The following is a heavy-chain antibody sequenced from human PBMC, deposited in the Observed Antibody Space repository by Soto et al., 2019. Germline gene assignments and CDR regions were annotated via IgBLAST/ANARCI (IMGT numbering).Heavy chain of an antibody. D-gene: IGHD3-22*01. J-gene: IGHJ6*02. CDR3: ARDRYYYDSSDPHGYYYYGMDV. V-gene: IGHV4-38-2*02. CDR1: GYSISSGYY. CDR2: IYHSGST. Sequence: SETLSLTCAVSGYSISSGYYWGWIRQPPGKGLEWIGSIYHSGSTYYNPSLKSRVTISVDTSRNQFSLKLSSVTAADTAVYYCARDRYYYDSSDPHGYYYYGMDVWGQGTTVTVSS.